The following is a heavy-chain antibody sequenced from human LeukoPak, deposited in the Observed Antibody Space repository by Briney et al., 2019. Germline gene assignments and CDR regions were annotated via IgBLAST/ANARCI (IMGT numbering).Heavy chain of an antibody. CDR3: APIVWAAAGTGTA. Sequence: SETLSLTCAVYGGSFSGYYWSWIRQPPGKGLEWIGEINHSGSTNYNPSLKSRVTISVDTSKNQFSLKLSSVTAADTAVYYCAPIVWAAAGTGTAWGQGTLVTVSS. V-gene: IGHV4-34*01. CDR2: INHSGST. CDR1: GGSFSGYY. D-gene: IGHD6-13*01. J-gene: IGHJ5*02.